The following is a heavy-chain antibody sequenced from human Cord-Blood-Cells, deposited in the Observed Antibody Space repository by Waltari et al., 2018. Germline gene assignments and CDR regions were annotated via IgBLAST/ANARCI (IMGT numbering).Heavy chain of an antibody. CDR2: SYSGGRT. D-gene: IGHD7-27*01. CDR1: GFTVRSTY. CDR3: ARDLGDY. Sequence: EVQLVESGGGLVQPGGSLRPTCAASGFTVRSTYMSWVRQAPGKGLEWVSVSYSGGRTYYADSVKGRFTISRHNSKNTLYLQMNSLRAEDTAVYYCARDLGDYWGQGTLVTVSS. V-gene: IGHV3-53*04. J-gene: IGHJ4*02.